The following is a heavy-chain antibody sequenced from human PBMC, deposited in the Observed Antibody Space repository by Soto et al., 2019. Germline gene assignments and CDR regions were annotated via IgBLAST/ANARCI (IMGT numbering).Heavy chain of an antibody. J-gene: IGHJ5*02. CDR2: IKQDESEK. CDR1: GFTFSCDW. V-gene: IGHV3-7*03. CDR3: ARDPGPRAAAIRGLGWFDP. D-gene: IGHD2-2*01. Sequence: GGSLRLSCAASGFTFSCDWMAWVRQAPGKGLEWVASIKQDESEKFYVDSVKGRFTISRDNAKKTVYLQMNGLRAEDTAVYYCARDPGPRAAAIRGLGWFDPWGQGTLVTVSS.